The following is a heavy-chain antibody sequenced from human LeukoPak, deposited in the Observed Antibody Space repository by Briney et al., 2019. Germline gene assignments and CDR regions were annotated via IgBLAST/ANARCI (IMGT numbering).Heavy chain of an antibody. D-gene: IGHD3-9*01. CDR3: AKEYEIFVGAFDI. Sequence: LPGGSLRLSCVASGFTFRNYGMNWVRQAPGKGLEWVAVLWKNGSNNFYADSVKGRFRISRDNSKDMLYLQMNSLRAEDTAVYYCAKEYEIFVGAFDIWGQGTMVTVSS. CDR2: LWKNGSNN. CDR1: GFTFRNYG. V-gene: IGHV3-33*06. J-gene: IGHJ3*02.